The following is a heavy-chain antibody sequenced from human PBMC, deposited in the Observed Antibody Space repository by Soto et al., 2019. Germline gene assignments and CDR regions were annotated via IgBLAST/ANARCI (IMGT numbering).Heavy chain of an antibody. CDR2: ISAYNGNT. V-gene: IGHV1-18*01. CDR1: GYTFTSYG. J-gene: IGHJ4*02. Sequence: QVQLVQSGAEVKKPGASVKVSCKASGYTFTSYGISWVRQAPGQGLEWMGWISAYNGNTNYAQKLQGRVTMTTDTSTSTAYMELRSLRSDDTAVYYCARGLLWFGELSLTARKKSNGYWGQGTLVTVSS. D-gene: IGHD3-10*01. CDR3: ARGLLWFGELSLTARKKSNGY.